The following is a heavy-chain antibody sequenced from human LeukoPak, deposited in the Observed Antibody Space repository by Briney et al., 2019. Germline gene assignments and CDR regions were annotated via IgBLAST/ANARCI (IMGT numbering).Heavy chain of an antibody. V-gene: IGHV4-59*01. CDR3: AREGFGTIFGVVIYAFDI. J-gene: IGHJ3*02. Sequence: SETLSLTCTVSGGSISSYYWSWSRQPPGRGLEWIGYIYYSGSTNYNPSLKSRVTISVDTSKNQFSLKLSSVTAADTAVYYCAREGFGTIFGVVIYAFDIWGQGTMLTVSS. CDR1: GGSISSYY. CDR2: IYYSGST. D-gene: IGHD3-3*01.